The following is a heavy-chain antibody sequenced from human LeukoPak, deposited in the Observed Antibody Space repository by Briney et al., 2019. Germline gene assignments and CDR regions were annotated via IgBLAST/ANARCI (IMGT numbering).Heavy chain of an antibody. D-gene: IGHD6-25*01. CDR3: ARPTGWGGYPTDPFDI. CDR2: IYHSGGTT. CDR1: GCSIRSSNW. V-gene: IGHV4-4*02. Sequence: PSETLSLTCAVSGCSIRSSNWWSWVRQPPGKGLEWIGEIYHSGGTTNYNPSLKSRVTISVDKSKNQFSLQLSSVTAADTALYYCARPTGWGGYPTDPFDIWGQGTMVTVSS. J-gene: IGHJ3*02.